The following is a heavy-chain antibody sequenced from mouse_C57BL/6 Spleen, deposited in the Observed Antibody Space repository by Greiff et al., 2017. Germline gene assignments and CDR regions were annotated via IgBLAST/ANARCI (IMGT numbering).Heavy chain of an antibody. CDR3: ARDRSSNAAWFAY. CDR2: ISRGGDYI. V-gene: IGHV5S21*01. Sequence: EVQGVESGEGLVKPGGSLKLSCAASGFTFSSYSMSWVRQTPEQRLEWVAYISRGGDYIYYADTVKGRYTISRDNARNTLYLQMSSLKSEDTAMYDCARDRSSNAAWFAYWGQGTRVTVSA. CDR1: GFTFSSYS. D-gene: IGHD2-5*01. J-gene: IGHJ3*01.